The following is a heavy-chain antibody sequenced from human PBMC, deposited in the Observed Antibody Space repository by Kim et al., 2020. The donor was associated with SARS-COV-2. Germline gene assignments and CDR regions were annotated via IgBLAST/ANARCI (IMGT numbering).Heavy chain of an antibody. CDR2: ISWNSGSI. Sequence: GGSLRLSCAASGFTFDDYAMHWVRQAPGKGLEWVSGISWNSGSIGYADSVKGRFTISRDNAKNSLYLQMNSLRAEDTALYYCAKAQGYRYVAGGMDDWGQGTTVTVSS. CDR1: GFTFDDYA. V-gene: IGHV3-9*01. J-gene: IGHJ6*02. D-gene: IGHD3-16*02. CDR3: AKAQGYRYVAGGMDD.